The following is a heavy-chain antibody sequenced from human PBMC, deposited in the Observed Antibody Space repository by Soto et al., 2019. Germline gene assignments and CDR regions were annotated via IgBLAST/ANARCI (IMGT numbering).Heavy chain of an antibody. J-gene: IGHJ6*02. D-gene: IGHD5-12*01. CDR1: GFTFSSDG. CDR2: IWYDGSNK. CDR3: ARDRVATRGPYYYYGMDV. V-gene: IGHV3-33*01. Sequence: PGGSLRLSCAASGFTFSSDGMHWVRQAPGKGLEWVAVIWYDGSNKYYADSVKGRFTISRDNSKNTLYLQMNSLRAEDTAVYSCARDRVATRGPYYYYGMDVWGQGTTVTVS.